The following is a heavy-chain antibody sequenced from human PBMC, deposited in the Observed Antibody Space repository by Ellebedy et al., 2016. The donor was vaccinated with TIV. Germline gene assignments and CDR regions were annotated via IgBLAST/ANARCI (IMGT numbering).Heavy chain of an antibody. V-gene: IGHV3-7*01. CDR3: ASEGHRFSGVDV. CDR2: INQDGSEK. Sequence: GESLKISXTASGFTFSTYSMTWVRQAPGKGLEWVANINQDGSEKYYVDSVKGRFTISRDNAKNSLYLQMNSLRAEDTAVFFCASEGHRFSGVDVWGQGTTVTVTS. CDR1: GFTFSTYS. J-gene: IGHJ6*02.